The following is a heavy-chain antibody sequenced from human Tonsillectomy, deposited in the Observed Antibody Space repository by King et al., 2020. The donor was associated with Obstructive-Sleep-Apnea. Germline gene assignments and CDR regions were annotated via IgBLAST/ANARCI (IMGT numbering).Heavy chain of an antibody. Sequence: QLQESGPGLVKPSGTLSLTCAVSGGSISSSNWWSWVRQPPGKGLEWIGEIYHSGSTNYNPSLKSRVTISVDKSKNQFSLKLSSVTAADTAVYYCARGVWYYDSSGYYPYVYYFDYWGQGTLVTVSS. CDR3: ARGVWYYDSSGYYPYVYYFDY. D-gene: IGHD3-22*01. V-gene: IGHV4-4*02. CDR2: IYHSGST. CDR1: GGSISSSNW. J-gene: IGHJ4*02.